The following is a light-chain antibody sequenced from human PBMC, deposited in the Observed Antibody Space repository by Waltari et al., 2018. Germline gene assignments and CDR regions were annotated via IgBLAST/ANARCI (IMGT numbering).Light chain of an antibody. CDR1: QSVTSNY. CDR3: QQYGNSPFT. Sequence: EIVLTQSPGTLSLSPGERATLSCRASQSVTSNYLAWYQQKPGQAPRLLIYGASSRATDITDRFSCSGSGTDFTLTISRLEPEDFAVYYCQQYGNSPFTFGPGTKVDIK. V-gene: IGKV3-20*01. CDR2: GAS. J-gene: IGKJ3*01.